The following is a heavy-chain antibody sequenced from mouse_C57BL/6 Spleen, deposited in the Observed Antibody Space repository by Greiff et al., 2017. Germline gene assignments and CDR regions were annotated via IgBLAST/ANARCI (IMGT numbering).Heavy chain of an antibody. V-gene: IGHV1-53*01. CDR1: GYTFTSYW. D-gene: IGHD2-4*01. CDR3: ASWGDDYRNWYFDV. Sequence: QVQLKQPGTELVKPGASVKLSCKASGYTFTSYWMHWVKQRPGQGLEWIGNINPSNGGTNYNEKFKSKATLTVDKSSSTAYMQLSSLTSEDSAVYYCASWGDDYRNWYFDVWGTGTTVTVSS. CDR2: INPSNGGT. J-gene: IGHJ1*03.